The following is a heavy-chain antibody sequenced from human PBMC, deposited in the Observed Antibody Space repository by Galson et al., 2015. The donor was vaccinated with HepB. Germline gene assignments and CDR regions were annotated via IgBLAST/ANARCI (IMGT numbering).Heavy chain of an antibody. CDR1: GYDFIDFY. CDR3: ARGRDNWNDVLANWLDP. J-gene: IGHJ5*02. Sequence: SVKVSCKASGYDFIDFYMYWVRQAPGQGLEWMGWINPKSGDTNYAQNFQDRVTLTRDTSIATGYVELSRLRSDDTALYYCARGRDNWNDVLANWLDPWGQGTLITVSS. D-gene: IGHD1-1*01. CDR2: INPKSGDT. V-gene: IGHV1-2*02.